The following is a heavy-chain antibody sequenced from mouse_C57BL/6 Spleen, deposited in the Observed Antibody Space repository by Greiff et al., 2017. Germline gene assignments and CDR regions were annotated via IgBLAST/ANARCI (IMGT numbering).Heavy chain of an antibody. CDR1: GFNIKDYY. J-gene: IGHJ2*01. Sequence: VHAKPSGAELVKPGASVKLSCTASGFNIKDYYMHWVKQSTEQGLEWIGRIDPEVGDTKYAPYFMGKATITADTSSNTAYLQLSKLTAEDTAVYYCARREITTVVVDYWGQGTTLTVSS. CDR3: ARREITTVVVDY. D-gene: IGHD1-1*01. CDR2: IDPEVGDT. V-gene: IGHV14-2*01.